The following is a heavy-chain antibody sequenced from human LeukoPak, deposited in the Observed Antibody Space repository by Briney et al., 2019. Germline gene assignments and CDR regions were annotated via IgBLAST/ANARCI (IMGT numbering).Heavy chain of an antibody. J-gene: IGHJ3*02. V-gene: IGHV5-51*01. CDR3: ARRSDSGSYFWYDAFDI. CDR1: GYSFTSYW. Sequence: GESLKISCKGSGYSFTSYWIGWVRQMPGKGLEWMGIIYPGDSDTRDSPSFQGQVTISADKSISTAYLQWSSLKASDTAMYYCARRSDSGSYFWYDAFDIWGQGTMVTVSS. CDR2: IYPGDSDT. D-gene: IGHD1-26*01.